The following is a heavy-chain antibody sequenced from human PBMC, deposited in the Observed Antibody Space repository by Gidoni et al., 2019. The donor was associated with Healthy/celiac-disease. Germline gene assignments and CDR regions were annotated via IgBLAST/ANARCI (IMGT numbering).Heavy chain of an antibody. Sequence: QVQLVESGGGVVQPGRSLRLSCASSGFTFSRYGMHWVRQAPGKGLEWVAVISYDGSNKYYADSVKGRFTISRDNSKNTLYLQMNSLRAEDTAVYYCAKDRGNIAVAGKGGYYFDYWGQGTLVTVSS. CDR2: ISYDGSNK. CDR1: GFTFSRYG. CDR3: AKDRGNIAVAGKGGYYFDY. J-gene: IGHJ4*02. V-gene: IGHV3-30*18. D-gene: IGHD6-19*01.